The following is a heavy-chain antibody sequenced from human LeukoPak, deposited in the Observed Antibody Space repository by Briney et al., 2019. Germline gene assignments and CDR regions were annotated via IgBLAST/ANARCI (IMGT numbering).Heavy chain of an antibody. J-gene: IGHJ4*02. CDR1: GGSISSYY. CDR2: IYYSGST. D-gene: IGHD3-22*01. CDR3: AREVKFDSSGYYPNPYFDY. V-gene: IGHV4-59*01. Sequence: PSETLSLTCTVSGGSISSYYWSWIRQPPGKGLEWIGYIYYSGSTNYNPSLKSRVTISVDTSKNQFSLKLSSVTAADTAVYYCAREVKFDSSGYYPNPYFDYWGQGTLVTASS.